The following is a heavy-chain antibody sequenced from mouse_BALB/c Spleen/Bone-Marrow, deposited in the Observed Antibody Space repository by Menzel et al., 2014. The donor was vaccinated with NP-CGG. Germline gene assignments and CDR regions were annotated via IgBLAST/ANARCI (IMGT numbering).Heavy chain of an antibody. D-gene: IGHD1-1*01. V-gene: IGHV2-9*02. CDR1: EFSLTSYG. CDR2: IWAGGST. CDR3: ARGGSSRAWFAY. Sequence: QVQLQQSGPGLVAPSQSLSITCTVSEFSLTSYGVHWVRQPPGKGLEWLGVIWAGGSTNYNSALMSRLSISKDNSKSQFFLKMNSLKTDDTASSYWARGGSSRAWFAYWGQGTLVPV. J-gene: IGHJ3*01.